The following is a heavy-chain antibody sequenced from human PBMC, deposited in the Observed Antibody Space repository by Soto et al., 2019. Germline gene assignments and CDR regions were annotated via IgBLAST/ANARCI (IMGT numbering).Heavy chain of an antibody. D-gene: IGHD3-10*01. Sequence: QVQLVQSGAEVKKPGASVKVSCKASGYTFTSYGISWVRQAPGQGLEWMGWISAYNGNTNYAQKLQGRVTMTPDTSTSTAYMELRSLRSDATAVYYCARVLWFGELGSAYYYYYMDVWGKGTTVTVSS. CDR3: ARVLWFGELGSAYYYYYMDV. V-gene: IGHV1-18*01. CDR2: ISAYNGNT. CDR1: GYTFTSYG. J-gene: IGHJ6*03.